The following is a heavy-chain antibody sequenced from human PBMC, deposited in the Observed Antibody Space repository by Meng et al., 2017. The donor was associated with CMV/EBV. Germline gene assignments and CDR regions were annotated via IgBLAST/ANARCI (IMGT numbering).Heavy chain of an antibody. CDR2: VYYIGTT. V-gene: IGHV4-39*07. CDR3: AREIIVVPAADYYYGMDV. CDR1: GGSISSSSYY. J-gene: IGHJ6*02. D-gene: IGHD2-2*01. Sequence: SETLSLTCSVSGGSISSSSYYWGWIRQPPGKGLEWIGSVYYIGTTDHNPSLRSRVIIQVDRAQNQFSLELRSVTVADTAVYYCAREIIVVPAADYYYGMDVWGQGTTVTVSS.